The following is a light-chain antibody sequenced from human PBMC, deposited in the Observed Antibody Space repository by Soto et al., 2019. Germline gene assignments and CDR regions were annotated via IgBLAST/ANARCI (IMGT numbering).Light chain of an antibody. CDR3: QQYDRYSLT. Sequence: DIQMTQSPSTLSASVGDRVTITCRASQSIRSFLAWYQQKPGKAPKLLISDASNLGSGVPSRFSGSGSGTEFTLTISSLQPDDFATYYCQQYDRYSLTFGGGTKVDIK. V-gene: IGKV1-5*01. CDR2: DAS. J-gene: IGKJ4*01. CDR1: QSIRSF.